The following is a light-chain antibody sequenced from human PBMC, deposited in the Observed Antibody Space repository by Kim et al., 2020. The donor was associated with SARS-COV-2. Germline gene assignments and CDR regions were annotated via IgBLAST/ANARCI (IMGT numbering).Light chain of an antibody. CDR3: QQRTNWPTVT. Sequence: PGERATLSCRASQSVSSYLAWYQQKPGQAPRLLIYDASNRATGTPARFSGSGSGTDFTLTISSLEPEDFAVYYCQQRTNWPTVTFGGGTKLEI. J-gene: IGKJ4*01. V-gene: IGKV3-11*01. CDR1: QSVSSY. CDR2: DAS.